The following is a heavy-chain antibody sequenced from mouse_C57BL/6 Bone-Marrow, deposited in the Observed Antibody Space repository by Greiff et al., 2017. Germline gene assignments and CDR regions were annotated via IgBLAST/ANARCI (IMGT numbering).Heavy chain of an antibody. CDR2: ICPGSGST. D-gene: IGHD1-1*01. J-gene: IGHJ2*01. CDR3: ARAYGSSY. V-gene: IGHV1-55*01. CDR1: GYTFTSYG. Sequence: QVQLQQPGADLVKPGASLKMSCKASGYTFTSYGITWVQQTPGQGLEWIGDICPGSGSTYYNEKFKSQTTLTVDTSSSTDYMQLSSLTSEVAAFYYCARAYGSSYWGQGTTLTVSS.